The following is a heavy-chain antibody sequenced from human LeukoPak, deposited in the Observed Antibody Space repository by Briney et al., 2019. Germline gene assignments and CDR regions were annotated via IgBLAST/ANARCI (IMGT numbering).Heavy chain of an antibody. CDR2: IWYDGSNK. Sequence: GGSLRLSCAASGFTFSSYGMHWVRQAPGKGLEWVAVIWYDGSNKYYADSVKGRFTIPRDNSKNTLYLQMNSLRAEDTAMYYCARDPRVALAGTDWFDPWGQGTLVTVSS. V-gene: IGHV3-33*01. D-gene: IGHD6-19*01. CDR1: GFTFSSYG. J-gene: IGHJ5*02. CDR3: ARDPRVALAGTDWFDP.